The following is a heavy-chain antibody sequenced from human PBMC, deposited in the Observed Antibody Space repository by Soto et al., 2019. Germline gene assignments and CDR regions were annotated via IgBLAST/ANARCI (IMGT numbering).Heavy chain of an antibody. D-gene: IGHD6-13*01. Sequence: EVQLVESGGGLVKPGGSLRLSCAASGFTFSNAWMSWVRQAPGKGLEWVGRIKSKTDGGTTDYAAPVKGRFTISRDDSKNTLYLQMNSLKTEDTAVYYCTTDLGYSSSWYLEVGDVWGQGTTVTVSS. J-gene: IGHJ6*02. CDR1: GFTFSNAW. CDR2: IKSKTDGGTT. CDR3: TTDLGYSSSWYLEVGDV. V-gene: IGHV3-15*01.